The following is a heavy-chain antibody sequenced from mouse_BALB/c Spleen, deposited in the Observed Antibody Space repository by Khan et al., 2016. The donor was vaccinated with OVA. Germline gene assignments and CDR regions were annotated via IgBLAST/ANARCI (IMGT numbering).Heavy chain of an antibody. J-gene: IGHJ2*01. CDR2: IYPGTDNT. CDR3: AREEALYYFDY. D-gene: IGHD3-2*02. V-gene: IGHV1-76*01. CDR1: GYTFTSYW. Sequence: QVQLKESGAELVRPGASVKLSCKTSGYTFTSYWIHWVKQRPGQGLEWIARIYPGTDNTYYNERLKDKATLTADKSSSTAYMQLSRLKSEDSAVYFCAREEALYYFDYWGQGTTLTVSS.